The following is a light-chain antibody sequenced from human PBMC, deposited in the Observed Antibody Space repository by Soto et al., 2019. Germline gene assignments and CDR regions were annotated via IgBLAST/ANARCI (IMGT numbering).Light chain of an antibody. J-gene: IGKJ2*01. CDR1: QSISSY. CDR2: AAS. Sequence: DIQMTQSPSSLSASVGDRVTITCRASQSISSYLNWYQQKPGKAPKLLIYAASSLQSGGPSRFSGSGSGTGFTLTISSLQPEDFATYYCQQSYSTLSTFGQGTKLEIK. V-gene: IGKV1-39*01. CDR3: QQSYSTLST.